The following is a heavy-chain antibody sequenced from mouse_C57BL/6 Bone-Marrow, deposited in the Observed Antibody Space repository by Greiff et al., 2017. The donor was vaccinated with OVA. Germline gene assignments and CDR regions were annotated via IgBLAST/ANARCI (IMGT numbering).Heavy chain of an antibody. CDR1: GFNIKDDY. J-gene: IGHJ4*01. Sequence: VQLKESGAELVRPGASVKLSCTASGFNIKDDYMHWVKQRPEQGLEWIGWIDPENGDTEYASKFQGKATITADTSSNTAHLQLSSLTSEDTAVYYCTMEGDYYAMDYWGQGTSVTVSS. CDR2: IDPENGDT. CDR3: TMEGDYYAMDY. V-gene: IGHV14-4*01.